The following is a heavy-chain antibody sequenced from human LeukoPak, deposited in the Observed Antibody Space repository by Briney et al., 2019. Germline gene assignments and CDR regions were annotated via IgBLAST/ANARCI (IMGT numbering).Heavy chain of an antibody. J-gene: IGHJ4*02. D-gene: IGHD1-7*01. CDR3: AGYNWNYYFDY. V-gene: IGHV3-43*02. CDR1: GFTFDDYA. Sequence: GGSLRLSCAASGFTFDDYAIHWVRQAPGKGLEWVSLISADGGTTYHADSVKGRFTISRDNGKNSLYLQMNSLRTEDTALYYCAGYNWNYYFDYWGQGTLVTVSS. CDR2: ISADGGTT.